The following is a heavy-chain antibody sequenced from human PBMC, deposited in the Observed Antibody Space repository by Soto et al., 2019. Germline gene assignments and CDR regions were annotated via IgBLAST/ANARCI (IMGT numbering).Heavy chain of an antibody. CDR2: IYYSGST. Sequence: SETLYLTCTVSGGSISSSSYYWGWIRQPPGKGLEWIGSIYYSGSTYYNPSLKSRVTISVDTSKNQFSLKLSSVTAADTAVYYCARQLLEDYYDSSGYSTQLDYWGQGTLVTVSS. J-gene: IGHJ4*02. D-gene: IGHD3-22*01. CDR1: GGSISSSSYY. V-gene: IGHV4-39*01. CDR3: ARQLLEDYYDSSGYSTQLDY.